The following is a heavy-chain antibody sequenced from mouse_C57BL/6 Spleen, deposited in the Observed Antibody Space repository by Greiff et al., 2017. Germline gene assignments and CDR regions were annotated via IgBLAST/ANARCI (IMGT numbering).Heavy chain of an antibody. Sequence: QVQLQQPGTELVKPGASVKLSCKASGYTFTSYWMHWVKQRPGQGLEWIGNINPSNGGTNYNEKFKSKATLTVDKSSSTAYMQLRSLTSEASAVYYCARSPYSFSAMDYWGQGTSVTVSS. J-gene: IGHJ4*01. CDR2: INPSNGGT. CDR3: ARSPYSFSAMDY. CDR1: GYTFTSYW. D-gene: IGHD2-12*01. V-gene: IGHV1-53*01.